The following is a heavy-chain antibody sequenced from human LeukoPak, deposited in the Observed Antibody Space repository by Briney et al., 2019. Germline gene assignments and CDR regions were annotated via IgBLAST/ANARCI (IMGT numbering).Heavy chain of an antibody. CDR3: ARGDYGYYFDY. D-gene: IGHD4-17*01. J-gene: IGHJ4*02. V-gene: IGHV4-59*01. CDR1: GGSISRYY. CDR2: IYYSGST. Sequence: SETLSLTCTVSGGSISRYYWSWIRQPPGKGLEWIGYIYYSGSTNYNPSLKSRVTISVDTSKNQFSLKLSSVTAADTAVYYCARGDYGYYFDYWGQGTLVTVSS.